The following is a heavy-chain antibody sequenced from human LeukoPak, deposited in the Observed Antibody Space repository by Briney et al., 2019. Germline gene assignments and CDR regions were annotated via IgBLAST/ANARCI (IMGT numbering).Heavy chain of an antibody. CDR2: ISAYNGNT. CDR1: GYTFTSYG. Sequence: ASVKVSCKASGYTFTSYGISWVRQAPGQGLEWMGWISAYNGNTNYAQKLQGRVTMTTDTSTSTAYMELRSLRSDDTAVYYCAXXXSGYYVGYYYYGMDVWGQGTTVTVSS. V-gene: IGHV1-18*01. CDR3: AXXXSGYYVGYYYYGMDV. D-gene: IGHD3-22*01. J-gene: IGHJ6*02.